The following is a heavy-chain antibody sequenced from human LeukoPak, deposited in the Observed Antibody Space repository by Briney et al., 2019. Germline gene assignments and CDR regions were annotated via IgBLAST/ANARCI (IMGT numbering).Heavy chain of an antibody. CDR1: GGSISSGRYY. V-gene: IGHV4-61*09. D-gene: IGHD1-26*01. J-gene: IGHJ4*02. Sequence: SETLSLTCTVSGGSISSGRYYWSWIRQPAGKGLEWIGHIYTSGSTYYNPSLKSRVTISVDTSKNQFSLKLSSVTAADTAVYYCARHSWWYSGSYYFDYWGQGTLVTVSS. CDR3: ARHSWWYSGSYYFDY. CDR2: IYTSGST.